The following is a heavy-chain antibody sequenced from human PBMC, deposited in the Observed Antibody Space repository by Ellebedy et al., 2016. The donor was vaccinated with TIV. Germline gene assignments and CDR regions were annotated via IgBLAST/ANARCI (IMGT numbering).Heavy chain of an antibody. Sequence: GGSLRLXCAASGFTFSSYSMNWVRQAPGKGLEWVSYISSSSSTIYYADSVKGRFTISRDNAKNSLYLQMNSLRDEDTAVYYCVGMNYYDSREHRDYWGQGTLVTVSS. CDR2: ISSSSSTI. CDR1: GFTFSSYS. D-gene: IGHD3-22*01. V-gene: IGHV3-48*02. J-gene: IGHJ4*02. CDR3: VGMNYYDSREHRDY.